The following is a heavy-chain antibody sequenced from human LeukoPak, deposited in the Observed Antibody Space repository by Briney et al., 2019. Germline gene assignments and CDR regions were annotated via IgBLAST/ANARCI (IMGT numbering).Heavy chain of an antibody. Sequence: SETLSLTCTASGGSISSYYWSWIRQPPGKGLEWIGYIYYSGSTNYNPSLKSRVTISVDTSKNQFSLKLSSVTAADTAVYYCARSVEGYCSGGSCYSYYYYMDVWGKGTTVTVSS. CDR3: ARSVEGYCSGGSCYSYYYYMDV. CDR2: IYYSGST. CDR1: GGSISSYY. D-gene: IGHD2-15*01. V-gene: IGHV4-59*01. J-gene: IGHJ6*03.